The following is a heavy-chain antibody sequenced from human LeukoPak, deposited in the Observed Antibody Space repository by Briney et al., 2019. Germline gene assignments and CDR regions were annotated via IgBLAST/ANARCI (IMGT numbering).Heavy chain of an antibody. Sequence: PSQTLSLTCAVSGVSISTGGYSWSWIRQPPGKGLEWIGYIYHSGSTYYNPSLKSRVTISVDRSKNQFSLKLSSVTAADTAVYYCARERRILDAFDIWGQGTMVTVSS. CDR3: ARERRILDAFDI. J-gene: IGHJ3*02. CDR2: IYHSGST. V-gene: IGHV4-30-2*01. CDR1: GVSISTGGYS.